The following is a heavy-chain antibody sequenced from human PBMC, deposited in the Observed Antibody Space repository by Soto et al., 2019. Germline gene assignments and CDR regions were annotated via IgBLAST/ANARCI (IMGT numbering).Heavy chain of an antibody. Sequence: QVQLQESGPSLVRPSQTLSLTCSVSGLDVSRGGSYWGWIRQLPGKGLEWIGYIYYTGENFFNPSLERRLSISTDTSKHQCSLKLRSVTAADTAVYYCARSVVGAQSQTDHWGQGNLVTVSS. CDR1: GLDVSRGGSY. CDR3: ARSVVGAQSQTDH. D-gene: IGHD1-26*01. V-gene: IGHV4-31*03. J-gene: IGHJ4*02. CDR2: IYYTGEN.